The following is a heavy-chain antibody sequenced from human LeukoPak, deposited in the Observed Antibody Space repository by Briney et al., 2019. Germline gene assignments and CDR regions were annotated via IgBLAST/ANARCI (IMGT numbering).Heavy chain of an antibody. D-gene: IGHD4-17*01. CDR2: IRYDGSNK. V-gene: IGHV3-30*02. Sequence: GGSLRLSCAASGLTVSSNCMSWVRQAPGKGLEWVAFIRYDGSNKYYADSVKGRFTISRDNSKNTLYLQMNSLRAEDTAVYYCAKDRAYGDYDYFDYWGQGTLVTVSS. CDR1: GLTVSSNC. J-gene: IGHJ4*02. CDR3: AKDRAYGDYDYFDY.